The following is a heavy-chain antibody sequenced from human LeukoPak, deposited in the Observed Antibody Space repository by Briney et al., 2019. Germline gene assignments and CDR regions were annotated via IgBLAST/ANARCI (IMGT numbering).Heavy chain of an antibody. CDR2: IRYDGSNK. J-gene: IGHJ4*02. V-gene: IGHV3-33*01. Sequence: PGGSLRLSCAASGFTFSSYGMHWVRQAPGKGLEWVAVIRYDGSNKYYADSVKGRFTISRDNSKNTLYLQMNSLRAEDTAVYYCARDSPEYSYGNYLDYWGQGTLVTVSS. CDR1: GFTFSSYG. D-gene: IGHD5-18*01. CDR3: ARDSPEYSYGNYLDY.